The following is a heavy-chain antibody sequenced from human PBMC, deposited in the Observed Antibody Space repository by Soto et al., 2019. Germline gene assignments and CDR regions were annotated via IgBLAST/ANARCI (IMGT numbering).Heavy chain of an antibody. V-gene: IGHV3-30*18. J-gene: IGHJ4*02. Sequence: QVHLVESGGGVVQPGRSLRLSCAASGFIFSDYGVHWVRQAPGKGLEWVAAISSDGSSQSYGESMKGRFAVSRDNSKNTAYLHVTGLSPEDADVDYCAKGKPGASRLTSPKCDSCGQGTLVTVSS. D-gene: IGHD3-10*01. CDR1: GFIFSDYG. CDR3: AKGKPGASRLTSPKCDS. CDR2: ISSDGSSQ.